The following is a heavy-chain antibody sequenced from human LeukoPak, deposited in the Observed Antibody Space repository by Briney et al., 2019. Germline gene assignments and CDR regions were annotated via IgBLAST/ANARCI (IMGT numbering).Heavy chain of an antibody. CDR1: GFTFSSYS. J-gene: IGHJ5*02. D-gene: IGHD2-2*01. Sequence: PGGSLRLSCAASGFTFSSYSMNWVRQAPGKGLEWVSSISSSSSYIYYADSVKGRFTISRDNAKNSLYLQMNSLRAEDTVVYYCARDPGLGCSSTSCYGGWFDPWGQGTLVTVSS. CDR3: ARDPGLGCSSTSCYGGWFDP. V-gene: IGHV3-21*01. CDR2: ISSSSSYI.